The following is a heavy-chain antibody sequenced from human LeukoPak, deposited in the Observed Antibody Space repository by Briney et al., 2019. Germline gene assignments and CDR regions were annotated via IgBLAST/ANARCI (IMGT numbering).Heavy chain of an antibody. J-gene: IGHJ4*02. D-gene: IGHD5-24*01. CDR2: INSDGSST. V-gene: IGHV3-74*01. CDR1: RFSFNTYW. Sequence: GGSLRLSCAASRFSFNTYWMHWVRQAPGMGLVWVSRINSDGSSTSYADSVKGRFTISRDNAKNTLYLQMNNLRAEDTAVYYCVRGRYYFGYWGQGTLVTVSS. CDR3: VRGRYYFGY.